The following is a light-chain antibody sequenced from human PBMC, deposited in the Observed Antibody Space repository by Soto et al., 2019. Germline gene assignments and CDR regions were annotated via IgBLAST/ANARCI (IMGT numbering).Light chain of an antibody. V-gene: IGLV2-14*01. CDR1: SSDVGGYIY. J-gene: IGLJ2*01. Sequence: QSALTQPASVSGSPGQSITISCTGTSSDVGGYIYVSWYQQHPGKAPKLMIYDVSHRPSGVSSRFSGSKSGNTASLTISGLQAEDEADYSCSSYTGSSTLVFGGGTKLTVL. CDR3: SSYTGSSTLV. CDR2: DVS.